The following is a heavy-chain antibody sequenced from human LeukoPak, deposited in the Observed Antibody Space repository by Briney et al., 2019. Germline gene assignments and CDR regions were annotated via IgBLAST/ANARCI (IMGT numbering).Heavy chain of an antibody. Sequence: GGSLRLSCAASGFIFSSHTMHWVRQAPGKGLEWVALISYDGSNNFYADSVKGRFTISRDNSKNTLYLQVNSLRAEDTAVYSCAKVARWLQPAGFDPWGQGTLVTVSS. J-gene: IGHJ5*02. CDR1: GFIFSSHT. CDR2: ISYDGSNN. D-gene: IGHD5-24*01. V-gene: IGHV3-30*04. CDR3: AKVARWLQPAGFDP.